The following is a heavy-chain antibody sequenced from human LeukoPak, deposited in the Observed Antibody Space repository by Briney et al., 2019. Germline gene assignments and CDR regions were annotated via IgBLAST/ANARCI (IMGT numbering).Heavy chain of an antibody. D-gene: IGHD3-22*01. Sequence: GGSLRLSCAASGFTFSSYSMTWVRQAPGKGLEWVSSISSSSSYLYYADSMKGRFTPSRDKAKNSLYLQMNRLRAEDTAVYYCARDRGRYYDSRGFFWGYYFDSWGQGILVTVST. CDR3: ARDRGRYYDSRGFFWGYYFDS. V-gene: IGHV3-21*01. CDR1: GFTFSSYS. CDR2: ISSSSSYL. J-gene: IGHJ4*02.